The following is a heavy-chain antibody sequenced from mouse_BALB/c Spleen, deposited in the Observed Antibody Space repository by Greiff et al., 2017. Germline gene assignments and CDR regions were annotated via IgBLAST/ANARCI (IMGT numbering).Heavy chain of an antibody. CDR1: GFTFSSYT. D-gene: IGHD1-1*01. J-gene: IGHJ4*01. Sequence: EVMLVESGGGLVQPGGSLKLSCAASGFTFSSYTMSWVRQTPEKRLEWVAYISNGGGSIYYPDTVKGRFTISRDNAKNTLYLQMSSLKSEDTAMYYCARQGAVRGSMDYWGQGTSVTVSS. CDR2: ISNGGGSI. CDR3: ARQGAVRGSMDY. V-gene: IGHV5-12-2*01.